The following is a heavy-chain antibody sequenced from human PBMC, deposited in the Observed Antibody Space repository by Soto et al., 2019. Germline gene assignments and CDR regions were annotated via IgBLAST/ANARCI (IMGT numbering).Heavy chain of an antibody. J-gene: IGHJ6*02. CDR1: GFTFSSYA. CDR2: ISYDGSNK. D-gene: IGHD2-2*02. Sequence: GGSLRLSCAASGFTFSSYAMHWVRQAPGKGLEWVAVISYDGSNKYYADSVKGRFTISRDNSKNTLYLQMNSLRAEDTAVYYCARAGSAAIFGFSGPHYYYYGMDVWGQGTTVTVSS. CDR3: ARAGSAAIFGFSGPHYYYYGMDV. V-gene: IGHV3-30-3*01.